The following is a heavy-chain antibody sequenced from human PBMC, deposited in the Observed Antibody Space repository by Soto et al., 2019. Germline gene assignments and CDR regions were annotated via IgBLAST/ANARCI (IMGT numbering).Heavy chain of an antibody. V-gene: IGHV3-23*01. D-gene: IGHD1-1*01. CDR1: GFPFSNCA. Sequence: RGGSLKLSFAASGFPFSNCAMAWVRQAPGKGLEWVSAISVSGSVTYYADSVKGRFTISRDNSKNMVYLQMNSLRAEDTAVYYWGRPFVEVEHCDFDGWGQGNIVTVS. CDR2: ISVSGSVT. CDR3: GRPFVEVEHCDFDG. J-gene: IGHJ3*01.